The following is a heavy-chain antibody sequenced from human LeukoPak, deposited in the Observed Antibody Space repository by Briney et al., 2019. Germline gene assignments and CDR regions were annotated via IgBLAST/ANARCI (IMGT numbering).Heavy chain of an antibody. Sequence: ASVKVPCKASGYIFTGYYMHWVRQAPGQGPEWMGWINPNNGDTKYAQKFQGRVSMTRDTSITTAYMELSRLRSDDTAFYYCARNGQLLSGGNWFDPWGQGALVTVSS. CDR1: GYIFTGYY. V-gene: IGHV1-2*02. CDR3: ARNGQLLSGGNWFDP. CDR2: INPNNGDT. D-gene: IGHD1-26*01. J-gene: IGHJ5*02.